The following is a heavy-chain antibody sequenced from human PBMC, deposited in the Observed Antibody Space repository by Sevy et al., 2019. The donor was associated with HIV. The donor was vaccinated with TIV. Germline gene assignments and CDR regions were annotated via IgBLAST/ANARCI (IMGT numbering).Heavy chain of an antibody. CDR1: GYTFTGYY. CDR2: INPNSGGT. V-gene: IGHV1-2*06. J-gene: IGHJ3*02. CDR3: VRDYGGNSGAFDI. Sequence: ASVKVSCKASGYTFTGYYMHWVRQAPGQGLEWMGRINPNSGGTNYAQKFQGRVTMTRDTSISTAYMELSRLRSDDTAVYYCVRDYGGNSGAFDIWGQGTMVTVSS. D-gene: IGHD4-17*01.